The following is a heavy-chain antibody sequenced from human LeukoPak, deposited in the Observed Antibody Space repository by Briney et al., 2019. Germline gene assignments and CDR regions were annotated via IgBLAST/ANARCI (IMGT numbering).Heavy chain of an antibody. D-gene: IGHD3-16*02. CDR1: GFTFSSYW. Sequence: GGSLRLSCAASGFTFSSYWMAWVRQAPGKGLEWVANIKQDGSDKNYVDSVKSRFTISRDNAKGSLYLQMNSLRAEDTALYYCATDRGGALIDWGQGTLISVSS. CDR3: ATDRGGALID. J-gene: IGHJ4*02. CDR2: IKQDGSDK. V-gene: IGHV3-7*04.